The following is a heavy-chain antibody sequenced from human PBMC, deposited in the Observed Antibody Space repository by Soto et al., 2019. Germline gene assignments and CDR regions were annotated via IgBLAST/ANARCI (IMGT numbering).Heavy chain of an antibody. D-gene: IGHD3-22*01. Sequence: QVQLVQSGAEVKKPGSSVKVSCKASGGTFSSYAISWVRQAPGQGLEWMGGIIPIFGTANYAQKFQGRVTITADKSTSTAYMELSSLRSEDTAVYYCARRGYYYDSSGYFIEYYFDYWGQGTLVTVSS. CDR3: ARRGYYYDSSGYFIEYYFDY. CDR1: GGTFSSYA. V-gene: IGHV1-69*06. CDR2: IIPIFGTA. J-gene: IGHJ4*02.